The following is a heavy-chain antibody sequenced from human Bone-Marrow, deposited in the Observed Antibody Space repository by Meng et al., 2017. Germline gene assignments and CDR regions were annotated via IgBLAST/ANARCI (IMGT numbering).Heavy chain of an antibody. CDR2: ISSSGSTI. D-gene: IGHD3-3*01. J-gene: IGHJ5*02. CDR3: AKDGVAGWFDP. CDR1: GFTFSDNY. V-gene: IGHV3-11*01. Sequence: VQQVVSGGGFVMPGGSMMLFCVASGFTFSDNYSSWIRPDPGKGLEWVSYISSSGSTIYYADSVKGRFTISRDNAKNSLYLQMNSLRAEDTAVYYCAKDGVAGWFDPWGQGTLVTVSS.